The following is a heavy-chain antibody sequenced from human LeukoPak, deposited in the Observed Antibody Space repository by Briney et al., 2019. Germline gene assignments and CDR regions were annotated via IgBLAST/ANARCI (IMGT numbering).Heavy chain of an antibody. D-gene: IGHD4-17*01. Sequence: GGSLRLSCAASGFTFSGYDMNWVRQAPGKGLEWVSFITWSSGTIYYADSVKGRFTVSRDNAESSLYLQMNSLRDEDTAVYSCARTTVTFDYWGQGTLVTVSS. CDR1: GFTFSGYD. CDR2: ITWSSGTI. V-gene: IGHV3-48*02. J-gene: IGHJ4*02. CDR3: ARTTVTFDY.